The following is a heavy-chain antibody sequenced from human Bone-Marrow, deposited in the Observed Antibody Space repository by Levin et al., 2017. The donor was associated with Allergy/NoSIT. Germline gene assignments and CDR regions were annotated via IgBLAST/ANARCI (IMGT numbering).Heavy chain of an antibody. D-gene: IGHD4-17*01. CDR2: ISYDGSNK. CDR1: GFTFSSYA. J-gene: IGHJ2*01. Sequence: GGSLRLSCAASGFTFSSYAMHWVRQAPGKGLEWVAVISYDGSNKYYADSVKGRFTISRDNSKNTLYLQMNSLRAEDTAVYYCARFKEQTTVTTVGNRRDWYFDLWGRGTLVTVSS. V-gene: IGHV3-30-3*01. CDR3: ARFKEQTTVTTVGNRRDWYFDL.